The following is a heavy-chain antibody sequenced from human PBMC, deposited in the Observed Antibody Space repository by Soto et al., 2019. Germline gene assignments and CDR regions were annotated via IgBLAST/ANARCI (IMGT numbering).Heavy chain of an antibody. CDR1: GFTFSSYS. CDR3: ASDGGTMVRELNWGY. D-gene: IGHD3-10*01. J-gene: IGHJ4*02. V-gene: IGHV3-21*01. CDR2: ISSSSSYI. Sequence: EVQLVESGGGLVKPGGSLRLSCAASGFTFSSYSMNWVRQAPGKGLEWVSSISSSSSYIYYADSVKGRFTISRDNAKNSLYLQMNSLRAEDTAVYYCASDGGTMVRELNWGYWGQGTLVTVSS.